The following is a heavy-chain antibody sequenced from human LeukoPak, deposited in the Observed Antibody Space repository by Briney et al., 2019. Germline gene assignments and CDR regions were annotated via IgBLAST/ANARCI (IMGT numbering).Heavy chain of an antibody. CDR3: ARDVVGSLDY. J-gene: IGHJ4*02. D-gene: IGHD1-26*01. Sequence: GGSLRLSCAASGFTFGSYWMAWVRQAPGKGLEWVANIKGDESARHQADSVKGRFTISRDNTRNSLYLQMTNLRGDDTAVYYCARDVVGSLDYWGQGTLVTVSS. V-gene: IGHV3-7*01. CDR1: GFTFGSYW. CDR2: IKGDESAR.